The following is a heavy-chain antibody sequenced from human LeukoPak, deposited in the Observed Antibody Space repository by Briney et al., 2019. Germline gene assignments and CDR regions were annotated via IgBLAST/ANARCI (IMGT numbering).Heavy chain of an antibody. CDR2: INHSGST. CDR3: ARGRLRNYGD. V-gene: IGHV4-34*01. J-gene: IGHJ4*02. D-gene: IGHD1-7*01. Sequence: PSETLSLTCSVPGGSISSDYWSWIRQPPGKGLECIGEINHSGSTNYNPSLKSRVNISVDTYKNQFSLKMSSVTAADTAVYYCARGRLRNYGDWGQGTLVTVSS. CDR1: GGSISSDY.